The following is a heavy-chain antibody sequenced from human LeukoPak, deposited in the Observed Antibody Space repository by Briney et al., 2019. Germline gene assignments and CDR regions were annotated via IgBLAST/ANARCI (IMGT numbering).Heavy chain of an antibody. CDR1: GGSISSSSYY. D-gene: IGHD5-24*01. Sequence: SETLSLTCTVSGGSISSSSYYWGWIRQPPGKGLEWIGSIYYSGSTYYNPSLKSRVTISVDTSKNQFSLKLSSVTAADTAVYYCARARDGYNSGGFDPWGQGTLVTVSS. CDR2: IYYSGST. CDR3: ARARDGYNSGGFDP. J-gene: IGHJ5*02. V-gene: IGHV4-39*07.